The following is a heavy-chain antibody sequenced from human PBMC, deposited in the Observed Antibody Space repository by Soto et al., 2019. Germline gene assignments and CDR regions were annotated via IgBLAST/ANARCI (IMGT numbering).Heavy chain of an antibody. V-gene: IGHV4-4*02. Sequence: QVQLQESGPGLMEPSGTLSLTCGVSGDSFSSSNWWTWVRQPPGKGLEWIGDILHTGHTDYSPSLTSRLTMSIDSSKQEFSLTFTSVTATDTAIYYCARSPRRVDGKWYLDYWGQGVLVTVSS. J-gene: IGHJ4*02. D-gene: IGHD2-15*01. CDR3: ARSPRRVDGKWYLDY. CDR2: ILHTGHT. CDR1: GDSFSSSNW.